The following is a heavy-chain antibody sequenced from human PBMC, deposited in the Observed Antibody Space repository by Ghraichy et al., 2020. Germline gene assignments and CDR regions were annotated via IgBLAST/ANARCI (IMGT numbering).Heavy chain of an antibody. D-gene: IGHD3-22*01. Sequence: ASVKVSCRASGYTVTNYGFIWVRQAPGQGLEWMGWISTNNDDTNYAQKFQGRLTMTTDTSTSTAYMDLRSLRSDDTAVYYCARHVYSIGTSYYFDYWGQGSLVTVSS. CDR2: ISTNNDDT. CDR1: GYTVTNYG. V-gene: IGHV1-18*01. CDR3: ARHVYSIGTSYYFDY. J-gene: IGHJ4*02.